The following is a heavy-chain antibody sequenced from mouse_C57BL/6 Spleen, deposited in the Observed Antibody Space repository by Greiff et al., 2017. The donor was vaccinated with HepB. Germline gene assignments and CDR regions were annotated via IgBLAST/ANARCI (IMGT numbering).Heavy chain of an antibody. CDR3: ARDYYYGSSRSWYFDV. J-gene: IGHJ1*03. Sequence: EVKLQESGPGLVKPSQSLSLTCSVTGYSITSGYYWNWIRQFPGNKLEWMGYISYDGSNNYHPSLKNRISITRDTSKNQFFLKLNSVTTEDTATYYCARDYYYGSSRSWYFDVWGTGTTVTVSS. CDR2: ISYDGSN. V-gene: IGHV3-6*01. CDR1: GYSITSGYY. D-gene: IGHD1-1*01.